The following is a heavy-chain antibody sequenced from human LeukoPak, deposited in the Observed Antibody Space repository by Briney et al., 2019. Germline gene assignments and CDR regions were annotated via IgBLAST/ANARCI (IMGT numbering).Heavy chain of an antibody. J-gene: IGHJ4*02. CDR3: ARERVRTRQLWPLDF. CDR1: GGTFSSYA. V-gene: IGHV1-69*04. Sequence: SVKVSCKASGGTFSSYAISWVRQAPGQGLEWMGRIIPILGIANYAQKFQGRVTITADKSTSTAYMELSSLRSEDTAVYYCARERVRTRQLWPLDFWGQGTLVTVSS. D-gene: IGHD5-18*01. CDR2: IIPILGIA.